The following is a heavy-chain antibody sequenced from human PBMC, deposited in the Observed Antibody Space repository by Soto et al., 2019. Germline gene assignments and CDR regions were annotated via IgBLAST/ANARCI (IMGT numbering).Heavy chain of an antibody. CDR1: GFTFSGHT. CDR2: VSSSSSYI. Sequence: PGGSLRLSCAASGFTFSGHTINWVRQAPGKGLEWVSSVSSSSSYIYYADSVKGRFTVSRDNAEKSLYLQMNSLRAEDTAIYYCARCMGFDGSGYAFCDSWGQGTLVTVSS. D-gene: IGHD3-10*01. V-gene: IGHV3-21*01. CDR3: ARCMGFDGSGYAFCDS. J-gene: IGHJ4*02.